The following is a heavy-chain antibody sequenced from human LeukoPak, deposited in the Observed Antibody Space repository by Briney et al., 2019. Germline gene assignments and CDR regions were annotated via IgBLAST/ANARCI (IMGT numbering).Heavy chain of an antibody. J-gene: IGHJ1*01. Sequence: TSETLSLTCAVYGGSYSAYSWSWIRQPPGKGLEWIGEINHSGSTNSNPSLKSRVTISVDTSKNQFSLKLSSVTAADTAVYYCARVHYGDYAEYFQHWGQGTLVTVSS. CDR2: INHSGST. D-gene: IGHD4-17*01. V-gene: IGHV4-34*01. CDR1: GGSYSAYS. CDR3: ARVHYGDYAEYFQH.